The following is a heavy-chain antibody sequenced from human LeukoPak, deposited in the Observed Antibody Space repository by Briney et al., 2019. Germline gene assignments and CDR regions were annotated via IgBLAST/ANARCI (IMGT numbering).Heavy chain of an antibody. CDR1: GFTFSAHY. D-gene: IGHD4-23*01. CDR3: ARDPGVSGGGNSGAFDI. J-gene: IGHJ3*02. Sequence: GGSLRLSCAASGFTFSAHYMTWIRQAPGKGLEWVSYISGWGATYYADPVKGRFTISRNNAKNSLCLQMNSLTADDTAVYYCARDPGVSGGGNSGAFDIWGQGTLVAVSS. V-gene: IGHV3-11*04. CDR2: ISGWGAT.